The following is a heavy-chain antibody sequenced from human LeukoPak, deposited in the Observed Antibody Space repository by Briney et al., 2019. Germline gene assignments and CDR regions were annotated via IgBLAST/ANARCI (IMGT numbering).Heavy chain of an antibody. CDR3: ARDLQGRAKFDY. CDR2: TSAYNGDT. V-gene: IGHV1-18*01. Sequence: GASVKVSCKASGYTFSIYGITWVRQAPGQGLEWMGWTSAYNGDTNYAQKLQDRVTMTTDTSTSTAYMELRSLRSDDTAVYYCARDLQGRAKFDYWGQGTLVTVSS. J-gene: IGHJ4*02. CDR1: GYTFSIYG. D-gene: IGHD5-24*01.